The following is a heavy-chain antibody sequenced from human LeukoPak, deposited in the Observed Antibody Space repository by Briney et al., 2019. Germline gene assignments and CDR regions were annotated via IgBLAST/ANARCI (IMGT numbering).Heavy chain of an antibody. CDR1: GGSISSYY. CDR2: IYYSGST. CDR3: ARGASGYDFWSGYWGAFDI. J-gene: IGHJ3*02. D-gene: IGHD3-3*01. Sequence: PSETLSLTCTVSGGSISSYYWSWIRQPPGKGLEWIGNIYYSGSTNYNPSLKSRVTISVDTSKNQISLKLSSVTAADTAVYYCARGASGYDFWSGYWGAFDIWGQGTMVTVSS. V-gene: IGHV4-59*01.